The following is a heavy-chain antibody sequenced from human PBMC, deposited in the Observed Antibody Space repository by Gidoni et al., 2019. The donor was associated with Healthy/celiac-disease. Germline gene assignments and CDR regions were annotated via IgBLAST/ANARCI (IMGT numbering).Heavy chain of an antibody. V-gene: IGHV2-5*01. Sequence: QITLKESGPTLVKPTQTLTLTCTFSGFSLSTSGVGVGWIRPPPGKALEWLALIYWNDDKRYSPSLKSRLTITKDTSKNQVVLTMTNMDPVDTATYYCAHSSSSSFSGWLGYWGQGTLVTVSS. D-gene: IGHD6-6*01. J-gene: IGHJ4*02. CDR1: GFSLSTSGVG. CDR3: AHSSSSSFSGWLGY. CDR2: IYWNDDK.